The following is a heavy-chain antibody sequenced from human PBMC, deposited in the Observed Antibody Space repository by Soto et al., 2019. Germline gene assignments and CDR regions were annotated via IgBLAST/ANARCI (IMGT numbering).Heavy chain of an antibody. CDR2: IIPIFGTA. CDR3: ASDNRGTVTTSRWFDP. J-gene: IGHJ5*02. CDR1: GGTFSSYA. V-gene: IGHV1-69*12. D-gene: IGHD4-17*01. Sequence: QVQLVQSGAEVKKPGSSVKVSCKASGGTFSSYAISWVRQAPGQGLEWMGGIIPIFGTANYAQKFQGRVTVPADECTSTAYVELSSLRSEDTAVYYCASDNRGTVTTSRWFDPWGQGTLVTVSS.